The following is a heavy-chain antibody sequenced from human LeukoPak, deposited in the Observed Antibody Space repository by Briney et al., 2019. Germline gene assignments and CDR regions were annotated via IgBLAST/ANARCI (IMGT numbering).Heavy chain of an antibody. CDR1: GFTFSEYS. J-gene: IGHJ4*02. Sequence: GGSLRLSCAASGFTFSEYSMNWVRQAPGKGLEWISYINNDRSSIADSVKGRFTISRDTAENSLFLQMDSLRAEDTAVYYCARDTDWSFDYWGQGILVTVSS. CDR2: INNDRSS. CDR3: ARDTDWSFDY. D-gene: IGHD2-21*01. V-gene: IGHV3-48*01.